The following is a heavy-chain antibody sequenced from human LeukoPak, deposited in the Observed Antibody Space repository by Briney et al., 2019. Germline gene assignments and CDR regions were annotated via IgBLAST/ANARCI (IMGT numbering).Heavy chain of an antibody. CDR1: GFTFSSYG. CDR3: ARSARLMKGVVEVTALDD. D-gene: IGHD3-3*01. CDR2: IRYVGSNK. V-gene: IGHV3-30*02. Sequence: QSGGSLRLSCAASGFTFSSYGMHWVRQAPGRGLGWGAFIRYVGSNKYYADSVKGRFTIARDNAKNSVYLEMNSLRADDTAVYYCARSARLMKGVVEVTALDDWGQGTLVTVSS. J-gene: IGHJ4*02.